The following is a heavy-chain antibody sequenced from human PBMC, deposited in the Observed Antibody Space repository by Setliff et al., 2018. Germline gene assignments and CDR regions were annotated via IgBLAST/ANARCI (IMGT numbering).Heavy chain of an antibody. D-gene: IGHD1-26*01. CDR2: MHSDDRSI. Sequence: GESLKISCAASGFIFSGYWMHWVRQAPGKGLMWVSRMHSDDRSITYADSVKGRFNISRDNAKNMLYLQMNSLRAEDTAVYYCVREGGNYFPLDYWGLGTLVTVSS. CDR1: GFIFSGYW. J-gene: IGHJ4*02. V-gene: IGHV3-74*03. CDR3: VREGGNYFPLDY.